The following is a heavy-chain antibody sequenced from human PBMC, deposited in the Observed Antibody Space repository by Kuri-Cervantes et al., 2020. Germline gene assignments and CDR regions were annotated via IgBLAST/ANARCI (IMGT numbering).Heavy chain of an antibody. D-gene: IGHD6-19*01. V-gene: IGHV3-23*01. CDR1: GGSISSSSYY. Sequence: ETLSLTCTVSGGSISSSSYYWGWVRQPPGKGLEWVSAISGSGGSTYYADSVKGRFTISRDNSKNTLYLQMNSPRAEDTAVYYCAACSVWLALFDYWGQGTLVTVSS. J-gene: IGHJ4*02. CDR2: ISGSGGST. CDR3: AACSVWLALFDY.